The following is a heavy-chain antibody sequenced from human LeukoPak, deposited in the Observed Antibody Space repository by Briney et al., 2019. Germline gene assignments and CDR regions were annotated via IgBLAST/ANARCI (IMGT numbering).Heavy chain of an antibody. CDR3: AREYSAFDY. J-gene: IGHJ4*02. CDR1: GDPISGYSNY. Sequence: PSETLSLTCTVSGDPISGYSNYRWSWIRQPAGKGLEWIRYIYSPATPNYTPSLQSRVTFSVDTSKNQFSLKLTSVTAADTAVYYCAREYSAFDYWGQGTLVTVSS. V-gene: IGHV4-61*01. CDR2: IYSPATP. D-gene: IGHD6-13*01.